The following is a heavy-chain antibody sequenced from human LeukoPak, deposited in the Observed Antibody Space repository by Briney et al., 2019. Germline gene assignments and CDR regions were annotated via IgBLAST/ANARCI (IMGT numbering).Heavy chain of an antibody. V-gene: IGHV4-59*01. Sequence: PAETLSLTCSVSGVSITSYYWSWIRQPPGKGLEWIGYIYYSGNTNYNPSLKSRGTILADTSKNQLSLKLNSVTAADTAVYYCARDSRSFDIWGQGTIVTVSS. CDR1: GVSITSYY. CDR2: IYYSGNT. D-gene: IGHD3-3*01. CDR3: ARDSRSFDI. J-gene: IGHJ3*02.